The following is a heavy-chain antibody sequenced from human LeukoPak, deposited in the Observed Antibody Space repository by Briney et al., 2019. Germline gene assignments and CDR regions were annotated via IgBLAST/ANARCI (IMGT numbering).Heavy chain of an antibody. Sequence: GGSLRLSCAASGFTFSDYYMSWIRQAPGKGLEWVSYISSSGSTIYYADSVKGRFTISRDNSKNTLYLQMNSLRAEDTAVYYCASSTYYYGSGSYRYYYYYMDVWGKGTTVTISS. V-gene: IGHV3-11*04. D-gene: IGHD3-10*01. J-gene: IGHJ6*03. CDR3: ASSTYYYGSGSYRYYYYYMDV. CDR1: GFTFSDYY. CDR2: ISSSGSTI.